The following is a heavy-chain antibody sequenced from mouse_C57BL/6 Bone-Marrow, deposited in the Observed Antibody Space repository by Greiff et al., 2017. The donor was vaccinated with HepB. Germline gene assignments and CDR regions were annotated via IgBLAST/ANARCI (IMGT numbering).Heavy chain of an antibody. V-gene: IGHV1-78*01. CDR2: IDPRDGST. CDR3: ARGNPGLTWFAY. J-gene: IGHJ3*01. Sequence: QVQLQQSDAELVKPGASVKISCKVSGYTFTDHTIHWMKQRPEQGLELIGYIDPRDGSTTYNEKFKGKSTLTADTSSSTAYMQLNSLTSEESAVYCCARGNPGLTWFAYWGQGTLVTVTA. CDR1: GYTFTDHT.